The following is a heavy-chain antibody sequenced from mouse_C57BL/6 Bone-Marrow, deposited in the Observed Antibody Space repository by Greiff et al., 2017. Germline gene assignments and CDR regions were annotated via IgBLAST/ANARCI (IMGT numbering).Heavy chain of an antibody. CDR2: INPYNGGT. V-gene: IGHV1-19*01. CDR1: GYTFTDYY. D-gene: IGHD2-3*01. CDR3: ALYYGYYLYYAMDY. Sequence: VQLQQSGPVLVKPGASVKMSCKASGYTFTDYYMNWVKQSHGKSLEWIGVINPYNGGTSYNQKFKGKATLTVDKSSSTAYMELNSLTSEDSAVYYCALYYGYYLYYAMDYWGQGTSVTVSS. J-gene: IGHJ4*01.